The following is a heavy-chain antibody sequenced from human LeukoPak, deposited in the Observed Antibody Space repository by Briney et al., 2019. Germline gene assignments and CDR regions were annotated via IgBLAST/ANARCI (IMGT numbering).Heavy chain of an antibody. Sequence: PGGSLRLSCTTSGFNFRAYWMGWVRQAPGKGLEWVSYISSSSSTIYYADSVKGRFTISRDNAKDSLYLQMNSLRAEDTAVYYCARDDSSGYYFDYWGQGTLVTVSS. D-gene: IGHD3-22*01. V-gene: IGHV3-48*04. CDR1: GFNFRAYW. J-gene: IGHJ4*02. CDR3: ARDDSSGYYFDY. CDR2: ISSSSSTI.